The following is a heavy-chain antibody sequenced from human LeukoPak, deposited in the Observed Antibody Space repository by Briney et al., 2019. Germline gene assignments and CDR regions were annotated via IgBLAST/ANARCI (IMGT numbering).Heavy chain of an antibody. J-gene: IGHJ3*02. CDR3: ARENIVVVTAIRDAFEI. V-gene: IGHV3-48*02. CDR2: ISSGSSTI. CDR1: GFTFSSYS. Sequence: PGGSLRLSCAASGFTFSSYSMNWVRQAPGKGLEWVSYISSGSSTIYYADSVKGRFTISRDNAKNSLCLQMNSLRDEDTAVYYCARENIVVVTAIRDAFEIWGQGTMVTVSS. D-gene: IGHD2-21*02.